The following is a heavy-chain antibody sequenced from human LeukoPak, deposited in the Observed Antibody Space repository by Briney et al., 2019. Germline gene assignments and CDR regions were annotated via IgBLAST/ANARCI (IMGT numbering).Heavy chain of an antibody. Sequence: GESLKISCKGSGYSFTSYWIGWVRQMPGKGLEWMGIICPGDSDTRYSPSFQGQVTISADKSISTAYLQWSSLKASDTAMYYCARLPHGYCSSTSCYNYYYYMDVWGKGTTVTVSS. J-gene: IGHJ6*03. CDR2: ICPGDSDT. V-gene: IGHV5-51*01. CDR3: ARLPHGYCSSTSCYNYYYYMDV. CDR1: GYSFTSYW. D-gene: IGHD2-2*03.